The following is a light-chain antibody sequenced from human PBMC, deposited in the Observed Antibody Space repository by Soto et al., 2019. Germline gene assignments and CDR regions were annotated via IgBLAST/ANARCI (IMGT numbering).Light chain of an antibody. CDR3: SSYTSSSTWV. J-gene: IGLJ3*02. Sequence: SALTQPASVSGSPGQSITISCTGTSSDVGGFNYVSWYQQHPVKAPKLMIYEVSNRPSGVSNRFSGSKSGNTASLTISGLQAEDEADYYCSSYTSSSTWVFGGGTKLTVL. V-gene: IGLV2-14*01. CDR1: SSDVGGFNY. CDR2: EVS.